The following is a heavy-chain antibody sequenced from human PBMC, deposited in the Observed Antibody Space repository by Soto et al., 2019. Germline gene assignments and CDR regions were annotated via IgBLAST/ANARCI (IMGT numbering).Heavy chain of an antibody. CDR3: ARGGCSSTICYFIHLFDP. CDR1: GGTFSSYA. D-gene: IGHD2-2*01. CDR2: IIPIFGTA. Sequence: QVQLVQSGAEVKKPGSSVKVSCKASGGTFSSYAISWVRQAPGQGLEWMGGIIPIFGTANYAQKFQGRVTITADESTITAYMELSSLRSEDTAVYYCARGGCSSTICYFIHLFDPWGQGTLVTVSS. J-gene: IGHJ5*02. V-gene: IGHV1-69*01.